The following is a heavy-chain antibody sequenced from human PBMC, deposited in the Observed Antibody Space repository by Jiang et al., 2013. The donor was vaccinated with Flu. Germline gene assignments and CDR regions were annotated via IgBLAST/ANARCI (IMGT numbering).Heavy chain of an antibody. D-gene: IGHD4-17*01. CDR2: IYRSGST. J-gene: IGHJ4*02. V-gene: IGHV4-4*02. CDR1: GGSISTTNW. Sequence: GSGLVKPSGTLSLTCAVSGGSISTTNWWSWVRQPPGKGLEWIGEIYRSGSTNYNPSLKSRVSISTDKSKNQFSLNLSSVTAADTAVYYCVRSGDHDYYFDSWGQGNPGHRLL. CDR3: VRSGDHDYYFDS.